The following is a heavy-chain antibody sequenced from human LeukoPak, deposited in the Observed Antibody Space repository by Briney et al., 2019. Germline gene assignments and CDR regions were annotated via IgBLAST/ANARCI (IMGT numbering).Heavy chain of an antibody. V-gene: IGHV4-30-4*01. CDR3: ARDGKDYGLDAFDI. CDR2: IYYSGST. CDR1: GGSISSGDYY. D-gene: IGHD3-16*01. J-gene: IGHJ3*02. Sequence: SETLSLTCTVSGGSISSGDYYWSWIRQPPGKGLEWIGYIYYSGSTYYNPSLKSRVTISVDTSKNQFSPKLSSVTAADTAVYYCARDGKDYGLDAFDIWGQGTMVTVSS.